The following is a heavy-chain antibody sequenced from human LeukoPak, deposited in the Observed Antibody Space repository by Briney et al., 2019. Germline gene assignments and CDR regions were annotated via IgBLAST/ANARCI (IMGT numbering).Heavy chain of an antibody. Sequence: ASVKVSCKASGYSFTSYYTHWVRQAPGQGLEWMGIINPAGGSTTYAQKFQGSRLTLTRDTSTSTVYMELSSLRSEDTAVYYCARGRGVHDSHTYDYFDYWGQGSLVTVSS. D-gene: IGHD3-22*01. J-gene: IGHJ4*02. V-gene: IGHV1-46*01. CDR1: GYSFTSYY. CDR2: INPAGGST. CDR3: ARGRGVHDSHTYDYFDY.